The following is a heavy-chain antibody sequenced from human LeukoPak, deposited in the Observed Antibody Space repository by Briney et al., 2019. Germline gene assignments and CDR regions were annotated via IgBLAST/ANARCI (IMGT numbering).Heavy chain of an antibody. CDR2: IKSDGSST. Sequence: GGSLRLSCAASGFMFSRYWMHWVRQAPGKGLVWVSHIKSDGSSTTYADSVKGRFTISRDNAKSTLYLQMNSLRVEDTAVYYCVRDSSSWYYDPWGQGTLVTVSS. J-gene: IGHJ5*02. CDR1: GFMFSRYW. V-gene: IGHV3-74*01. D-gene: IGHD6-13*01. CDR3: VRDSSSWYYDP.